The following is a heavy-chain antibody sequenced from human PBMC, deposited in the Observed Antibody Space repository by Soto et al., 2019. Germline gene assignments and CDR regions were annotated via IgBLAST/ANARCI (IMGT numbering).Heavy chain of an antibody. CDR3: ASESRYCGGGSCYFLPGIDY. Sequence: QVQLVQSGAEVKKPGSSVNVSCKASGGTFSSYAISWVRQAPGQGLEWMGGIIPIFGTANYAQKFQGRVTITADESTSTAYMELSSLRSEDTAVYYCASESRYCGGGSCYFLPGIDYWGQGTLVTVSS. V-gene: IGHV1-69*12. CDR2: IIPIFGTA. CDR1: GGTFSSYA. D-gene: IGHD2-15*01. J-gene: IGHJ4*02.